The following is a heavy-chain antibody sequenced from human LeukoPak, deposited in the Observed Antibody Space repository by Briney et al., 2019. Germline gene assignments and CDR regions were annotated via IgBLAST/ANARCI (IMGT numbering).Heavy chain of an antibody. CDR3: ARDGLQLPYNFEY. Sequence: SQTLSLTCAISGDSVSSNSAAWNWIRQSPSKGLEWLGRTYYRSKWYNDYAVSVQSRLTINPDTSKNKFSLQLNSVTPADTAVYYCARDGLQLPYNFEYWGQGTLVTVSS. CDR1: GDSVSSNSAA. J-gene: IGHJ4*02. V-gene: IGHV6-1*01. CDR2: TYYRSKWYN. D-gene: IGHD4-11*01.